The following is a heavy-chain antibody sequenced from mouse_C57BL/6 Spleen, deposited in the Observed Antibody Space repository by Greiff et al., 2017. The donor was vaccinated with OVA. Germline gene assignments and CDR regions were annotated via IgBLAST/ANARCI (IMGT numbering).Heavy chain of an antibody. CDR1: GYTFTSYW. Sequence: VQLQQPGAELVKPGASVKLSCKASGYTFTSYWMHWVKQRPGQGLEWIGMIHPNSGSTNYNEKFKSKATLTVDKSSSTAYMQLSSLTSEDSAVYYCARRDGYYRYFDVWGTGTTVTVSS. J-gene: IGHJ1*03. CDR2: IHPNSGST. D-gene: IGHD2-3*01. V-gene: IGHV1-64*01. CDR3: ARRDGYYRYFDV.